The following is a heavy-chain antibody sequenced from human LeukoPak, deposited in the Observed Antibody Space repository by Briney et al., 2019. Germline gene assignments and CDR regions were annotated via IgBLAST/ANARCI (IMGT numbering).Heavy chain of an antibody. CDR1: GAPISSASYY. Sequence: SETLSLTCTVSGAPISSASYYWGWIRHHPGKGLEYIGDIYYSGTTNYNPSLSSRVTIPVDMSNNRFSLKMRSVTAADTAVYYCALVNCSSTRCYVGAFDIWGQGTKVTVSS. D-gene: IGHD2-2*01. J-gene: IGHJ3*02. V-gene: IGHV4-31*03. CDR2: IYYSGTT. CDR3: ALVNCSSTRCYVGAFDI.